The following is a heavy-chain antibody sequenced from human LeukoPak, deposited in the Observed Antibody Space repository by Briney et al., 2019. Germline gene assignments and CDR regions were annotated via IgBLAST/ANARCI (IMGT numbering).Heavy chain of an antibody. J-gene: IGHJ6*02. Sequence: GGSLRLSCAASGFTVSSKYMSWVRQAPGKGLEWVANINKDGSEKYYVDSVRGRFTISRDNAKNSLYLQMNSLGAEDTAVYYCARATDGSGSYYNYYYYGMDVWGQGTTVTVSS. D-gene: IGHD3-10*01. V-gene: IGHV3-7*01. CDR1: GFTVSSKY. CDR2: INKDGSEK. CDR3: ARATDGSGSYYNYYYYGMDV.